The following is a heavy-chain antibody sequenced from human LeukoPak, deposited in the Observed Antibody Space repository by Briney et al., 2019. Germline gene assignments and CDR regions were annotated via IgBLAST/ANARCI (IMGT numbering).Heavy chain of an antibody. V-gene: IGHV1-18*01. CDR1: GYTFTSYG. D-gene: IGHD6-13*01. J-gene: IGHJ6*03. Sequence: ASVKVSCKASGYTFTSYGISWVRQAPGQGLEWMGWISAYNGNTNYAHKLQGRVTMTTDTSTSTAYMELRSLRSDDTAVYYCARMYSSSWLLYYYYMDVWGKGTTVTVSS. CDR3: ARMYSSSWLLYYYYMDV. CDR2: ISAYNGNT.